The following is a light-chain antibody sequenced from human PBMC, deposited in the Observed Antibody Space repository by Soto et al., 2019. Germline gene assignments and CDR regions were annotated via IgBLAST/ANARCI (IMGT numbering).Light chain of an antibody. Sequence: DIQMTQSPSSLSASVGDRVTITCRASQSISSYLNWYQQKPGKAPKLLIYAASSLQSGVPSRFSGSGSGTDFTLTISSLQPEDFATYYCQQSYSTVRTFSQGTKVEIK. J-gene: IGKJ1*01. CDR3: QQSYSTVRT. CDR1: QSISSY. V-gene: IGKV1-39*01. CDR2: AAS.